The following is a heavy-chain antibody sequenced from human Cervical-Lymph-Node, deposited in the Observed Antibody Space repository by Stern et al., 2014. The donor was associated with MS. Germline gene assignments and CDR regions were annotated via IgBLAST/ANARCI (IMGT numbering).Heavy chain of an antibody. J-gene: IGHJ5*02. CDR3: ARDRSCSGTSCYSGDWFDP. V-gene: IGHV4-59*01. CDR2: IYYSGST. Sequence: VQLEESGPGLVKPSETLSLTCTVSGGSISGFYWSWIRQPPGEGLERIGYIYYSGSTNYNPSLESRVTMSVDTSKNQFSLKLGSVTAADTAVYYCARDRSCSGTSCYSGDWFDPWGQGTLVTVSS. CDR1: GGSISGFY. D-gene: IGHD2-2*01.